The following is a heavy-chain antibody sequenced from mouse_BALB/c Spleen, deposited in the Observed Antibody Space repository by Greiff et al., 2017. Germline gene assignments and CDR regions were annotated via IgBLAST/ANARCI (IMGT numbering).Heavy chain of an antibody. Sequence: VQVVESGAELVRPGTSVKVSCKASGYAFTNYLIEWVKQRPGQGLEWIGVINPGSGGTNYNEKFKGKATLTADKSSSTAYMQLSSLTSDDSAVYFCARRGFAYWGQGTLVTVSA. CDR2: INPGSGGT. CDR1: GYAFTNYL. J-gene: IGHJ3*01. CDR3: ARRGFAY. V-gene: IGHV1-54*01.